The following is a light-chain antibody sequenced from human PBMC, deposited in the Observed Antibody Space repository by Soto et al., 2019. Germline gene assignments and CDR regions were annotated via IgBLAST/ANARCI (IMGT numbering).Light chain of an antibody. CDR2: GAS. J-gene: IGKJ4*01. CDR1: QSVSSSY. CDR3: HQRSKWPLT. Sequence: EIVMTQSPATLSVSPGERATLSCRASQSVSSSYLAWYQQKPGQAPRLLIYGASSRATGIPDRFSGSGSGTDFTLTISRLEPEDSAVYYCHQRSKWPLTFGGGTKVDIK. V-gene: IGKV3D-20*02.